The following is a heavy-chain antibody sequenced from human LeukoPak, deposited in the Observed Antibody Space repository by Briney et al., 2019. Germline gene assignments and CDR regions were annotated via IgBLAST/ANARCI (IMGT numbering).Heavy chain of an antibody. D-gene: IGHD3-22*01. CDR2: ISGSGGST. J-gene: IGHJ4*02. V-gene: IGHV3-23*01. CDR3: AKDFGITMIVVVDY. Sequence: GGSLRLSCAASGFAFSYAWMSWVRQAPGKGLEWVSAISGSGGSTYYADSVKGRFTISRDNSKNTLYLQMSSLRAEDTAVYYCAKDFGITMIVVVDYWGQGTLVTVSS. CDR1: GFAFSYAW.